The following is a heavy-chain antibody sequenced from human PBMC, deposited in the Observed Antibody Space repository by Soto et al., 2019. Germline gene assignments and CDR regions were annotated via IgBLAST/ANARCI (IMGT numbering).Heavy chain of an antibody. V-gene: IGHV3-53*04. CDR1: GFTVSSNY. Sequence: GGSLRLSCAASGFTVSSNYMSWVRQAPGKGLEWVSVIYSGGSTYYADSVKGRFTISRHKSKNTLYLQMNSLRAEDTAVSYCARLETYSSSWYWYFDFWGRGTLVTVSS. CDR3: ARLETYSSSWYWYFDF. D-gene: IGHD6-13*01. CDR2: IYSGGST. J-gene: IGHJ2*01.